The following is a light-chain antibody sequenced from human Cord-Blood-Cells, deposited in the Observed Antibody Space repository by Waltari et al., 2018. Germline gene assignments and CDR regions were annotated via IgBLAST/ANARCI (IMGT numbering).Light chain of an antibody. Sequence: DIVLTKSPATLSLSPGERATHSCRASQSVSSYLAWYQQKPGQAPRLLIYDASNRATGIPARFSGSGSGTDFTLTISSLEPEDFAVYYCQQRSNWLTFGGGTKVEIK. CDR1: QSVSSY. CDR2: DAS. J-gene: IGKJ4*01. V-gene: IGKV3-11*01. CDR3: QQRSNWLT.